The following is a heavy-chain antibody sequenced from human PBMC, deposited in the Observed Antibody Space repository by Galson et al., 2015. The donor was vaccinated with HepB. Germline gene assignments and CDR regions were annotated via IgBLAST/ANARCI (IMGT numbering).Heavy chain of an antibody. D-gene: IGHD6-13*01. J-gene: IGHJ4*02. CDR3: ARRVKLAADTHYFDY. CDR1: GYSFTSYW. V-gene: IGHV5-51*03. CDR2: IYPDDSDT. Sequence: QSGAEVKKPGESLKISCKGSGYSFTSYWIGWVRQMPGKGLEWMGIIYPDDSDTRYSPSFEGQVTISAGKSITTAYLQWSSLKASDTAIYYCARRVKLAADTHYFDYWGQGTLVTVSS.